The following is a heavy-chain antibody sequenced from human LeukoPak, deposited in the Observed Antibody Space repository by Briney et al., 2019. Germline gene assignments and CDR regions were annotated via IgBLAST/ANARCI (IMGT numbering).Heavy chain of an antibody. CDR3: ARDQHYHYCMDV. Sequence: GGSLRLSCVASGSTVSRYWMSWVRQAPGKGLEWVANIKEDGSEKNYADSVKGRFTISRDNARNSVYLEMNSLRAEDTAVYYCARDQHYHYCMDVWGKGTTVTVSS. CDR2: IKEDGSEK. CDR1: GSTVSRYW. J-gene: IGHJ6*03. V-gene: IGHV3-7*01.